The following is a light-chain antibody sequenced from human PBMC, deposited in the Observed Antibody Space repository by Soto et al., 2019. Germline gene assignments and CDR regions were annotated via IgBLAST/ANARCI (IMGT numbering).Light chain of an antibody. CDR3: QVWDILSNHVV. J-gene: IGLJ2*01. CDR1: NIGVKS. Sequence: SYELTQPRSVSVAPGQTANITCGGTNIGVKSVHWYQQRSGQAPVLIVYHDSDRPSGIPERFSGSNSGNTATLTITRAEAGDEADYSCQVWDILSNHVVFGGGTKLTVL. CDR2: HDS. V-gene: IGLV3-21*02.